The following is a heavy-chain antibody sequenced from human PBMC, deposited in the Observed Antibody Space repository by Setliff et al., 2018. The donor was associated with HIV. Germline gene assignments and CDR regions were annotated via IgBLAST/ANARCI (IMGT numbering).Heavy chain of an antibody. D-gene: IGHD4-4*01. CDR3: AKESGLYSNYNYYYYMDV. Sequence: ASVKVSCKASGFTLTNYYIHWVRQAPGQGLEWMGIINPSGGSTSYAQKFQGRVTMTRDTSISTVYMELNSLRAEDTAVYYCAKESGLYSNYNYYYYMDVWGKGTTVTVSS. CDR1: GFTLTNYY. V-gene: IGHV1-46*01. J-gene: IGHJ6*03. CDR2: INPSGGST.